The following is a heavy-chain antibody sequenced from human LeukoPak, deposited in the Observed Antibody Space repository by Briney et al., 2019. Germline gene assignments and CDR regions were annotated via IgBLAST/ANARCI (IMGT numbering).Heavy chain of an antibody. CDR1: GGYMRNSY. CDR3: SRRDDTYCSANWSTFRIFDY. D-gene: IGHD2-15*01. Sequence: PSETLSLTCTVSGGYMRNSYWSWIRQPPGKGLEWIGYINESGRVSYNPSLESRVSISVDTSNEKFSLKVNSVTAADTAVYYCSRRDDTYCSANWSTFRIFDYWGEGTLVIAS. CDR2: INESGRV. J-gene: IGHJ4*02. V-gene: IGHV4-59*01.